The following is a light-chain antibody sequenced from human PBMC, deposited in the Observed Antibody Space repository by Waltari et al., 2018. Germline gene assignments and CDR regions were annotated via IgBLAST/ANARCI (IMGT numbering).Light chain of an antibody. Sequence: IQMTQSPSSLSASVGGRISITCRASQRIANYLNWYQQKPGKAPDLLIYYASSLFSWVPSRFSGSGSGTDFTRTIDSPQPEDFATYYCQHSYSVIRGGFAFGPGTKVDIK. CDR3: QHSYSVIRGGFA. CDR2: YAS. CDR1: QRIANY. V-gene: IGKV1-39*01. J-gene: IGKJ3*01.